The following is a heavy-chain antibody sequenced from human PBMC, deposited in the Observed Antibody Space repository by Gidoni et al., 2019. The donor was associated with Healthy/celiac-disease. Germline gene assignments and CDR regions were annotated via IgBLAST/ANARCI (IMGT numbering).Heavy chain of an antibody. Sequence: EVQLLESGGGLVQPGGSLRLSCAASGFTFSSYAMSWVRQAPGKGLELGSAISGRGGSTNYADSVKGRFTSSRDNSKNTLYLKMNSLRAEDTAVYYCAKGRYSSSWYYFDYWGQGTLVTVSS. CDR2: ISGRGGST. CDR3: AKGRYSSSWYYFDY. D-gene: IGHD6-13*01. CDR1: GFTFSSYA. J-gene: IGHJ4*02. V-gene: IGHV3-23*01.